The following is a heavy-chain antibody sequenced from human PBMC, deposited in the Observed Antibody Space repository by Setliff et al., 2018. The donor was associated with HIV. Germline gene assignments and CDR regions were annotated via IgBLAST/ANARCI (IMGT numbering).Heavy chain of an antibody. J-gene: IGHJ6*02. CDR3: ARESEMATAANYYYGMGV. CDR1: GDFFSNYA. CDR2: TIPIFGTT. V-gene: IGHV1-69*13. D-gene: IGHD2-2*01. Sequence: ASVKVSCKASGDFFSNYAINWVRQAPGQGLEWMGATIPIFGTTNYAQKFHDRVTITADESTSTAYMDLSSLTSADTAVYYCARESEMATAANYYYGMGVWGQGTTVTVSS.